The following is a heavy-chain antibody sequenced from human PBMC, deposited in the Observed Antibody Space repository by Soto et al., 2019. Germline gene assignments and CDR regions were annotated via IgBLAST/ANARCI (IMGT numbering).Heavy chain of an antibody. V-gene: IGHV3-33*01. CDR1: GFTFSTYG. J-gene: IGHJ3*02. CDR3: ASVVMVRGVNDAFDI. Sequence: QVQLVESGGGVVQPGRSLRLSCAASGFTFSTYGMHWVRQAPGKGLEWVAVIWYDGNNKYYADSVKGRFTISRDNSNNTLYLQMNSLRAEDTAVYYCASVVMVRGVNDAFDIWGQGTMVTVSS. CDR2: IWYDGNNK. D-gene: IGHD3-10*01.